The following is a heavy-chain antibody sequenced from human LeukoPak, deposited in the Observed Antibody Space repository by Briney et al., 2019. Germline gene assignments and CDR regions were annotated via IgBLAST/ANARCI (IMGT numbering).Heavy chain of an antibody. CDR3: ARGRRRYSSGYYLYYFDY. V-gene: IGHV1-8*01. CDR1: GYTFTSYD. CDR2: MNPNSGNT. Sequence: ASVKVSCKASGYTFTSYDINWVRQATGQGLEWMGWMNPNSGNTGYAQKFQGRVTMTRNTSISTAYMELSSLRSEDTAVYYCARGRRRYSSGYYLYYFDYWGQGTLVTVSS. D-gene: IGHD3-22*01. J-gene: IGHJ4*02.